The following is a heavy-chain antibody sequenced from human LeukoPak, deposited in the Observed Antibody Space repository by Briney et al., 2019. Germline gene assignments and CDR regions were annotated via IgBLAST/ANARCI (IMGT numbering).Heavy chain of an antibody. CDR1: GFTFSGSA. J-gene: IGHJ6*02. Sequence: GGSLRLSCAASGFTFSGSAMHWVRQASGKGLEWVGRIRSKANNYATAYAASVKGRFTITRDDSKNTAYLQMNSLKTEDTAVYYCTRPLNPNYYYGMDVWGQGTTVTVSS. V-gene: IGHV3-73*01. CDR3: TRPLNPNYYYGMDV. CDR2: IRSKANNYAT.